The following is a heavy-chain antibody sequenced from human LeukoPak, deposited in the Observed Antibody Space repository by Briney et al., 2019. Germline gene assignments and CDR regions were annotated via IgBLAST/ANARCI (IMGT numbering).Heavy chain of an antibody. J-gene: IGHJ4*02. CDR2: IYYSGST. D-gene: IGHD3-3*01. Sequence: SQTLSLTCTVSGGSISSGDYYWSWIRQPPGKRVEWVGYIYYSGSTYYNPSLNSRVTISVDTSKNQFSLKLSSVTAADTAVYYCARSLTIFGVVTDWGQGTLVTVSS. CDR3: ARSLTIFGVVTD. CDR1: GGSISSGDYY. V-gene: IGHV4-30-4*08.